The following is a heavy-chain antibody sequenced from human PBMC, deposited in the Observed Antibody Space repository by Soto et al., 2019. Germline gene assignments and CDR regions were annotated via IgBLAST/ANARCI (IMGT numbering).Heavy chain of an antibody. Sequence: GGSLRLSCAASGFTFSRYDMNWVRQAPGKGLEWVSFISSSDNHVYYADSVKGRFTISRDNAQNSLFLQMNSLRAEDKGVYYCARTGVRTYPKHACDIGGQGTVVTVSS. J-gene: IGHJ3*02. CDR2: ISSSDNHV. D-gene: IGHD3-16*02. CDR3: ARTGVRTYPKHACDI. CDR1: GFTFSRYD. V-gene: IGHV3-21*01.